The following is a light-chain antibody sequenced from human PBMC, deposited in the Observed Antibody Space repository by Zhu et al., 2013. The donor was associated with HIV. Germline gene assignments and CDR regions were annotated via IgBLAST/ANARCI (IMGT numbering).Light chain of an antibody. Sequence: EIVMTQSPATLSLSPGERATLSCGASQSLSSTYLAWYQQKPGLAPRLLIYDASTRATGIPDRFSGSGSGADFTLTITRLEPEDFAVYYCQQRSNWPPTFGPGTKVHIK. CDR3: QQRSNWPPT. CDR2: DAS. V-gene: IGKV3D-20*02. J-gene: IGKJ3*01. CDR1: QSLSSTY.